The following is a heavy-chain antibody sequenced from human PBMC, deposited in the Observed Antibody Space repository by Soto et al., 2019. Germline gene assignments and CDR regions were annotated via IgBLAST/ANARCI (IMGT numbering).Heavy chain of an antibody. J-gene: IGHJ6*02. CDR3: ARFGVNAGMDG. D-gene: IGHD3-10*01. CDR2: ISDSGLTT. V-gene: IGHV3-23*01. Sequence: EVQLLESGGGLVQPGGSLSLSCAASGFTFRSYAMTWVRQAPGKGLEWVSTISDSGLTTYYADSVKGRFTISRDNSKNTRYLQINSRRAEDTAVYYCARFGVNAGMDGWGQGTTVIVSS. CDR1: GFTFRSYA.